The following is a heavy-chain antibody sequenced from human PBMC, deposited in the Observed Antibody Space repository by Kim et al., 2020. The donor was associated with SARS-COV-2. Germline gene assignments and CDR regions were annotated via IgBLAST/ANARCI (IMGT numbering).Heavy chain of an antibody. Sequence: SYADSVKGRFTISRDNAKNTLYLQMNSLRAEDTAVYYCARDSSGWHIFDYWGQGTLVTVSS. D-gene: IGHD6-19*01. V-gene: IGHV3-74*01. CDR3: ARDSSGWHIFDY. J-gene: IGHJ4*02.